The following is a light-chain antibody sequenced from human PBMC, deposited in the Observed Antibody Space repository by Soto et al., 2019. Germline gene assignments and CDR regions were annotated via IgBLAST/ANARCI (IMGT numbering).Light chain of an antibody. CDR1: TSDVGTYDY. Sequence: QSVLTQPASVSGSPGQSITISCTGTTSDVGTYDYVSWFQQHPGKAPKLMIYDVNNRPSGVSNRFSGSKSGNTASLTISGLQPEDEADYYCSSYTTTNTLVFGGGTKVTVL. CDR2: DVN. J-gene: IGLJ2*01. CDR3: SSYTTTNTLV. V-gene: IGLV2-14*01.